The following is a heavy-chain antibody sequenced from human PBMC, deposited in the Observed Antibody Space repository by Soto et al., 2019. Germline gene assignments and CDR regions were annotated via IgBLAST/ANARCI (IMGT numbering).Heavy chain of an antibody. CDR2: ISGSGGST. J-gene: IGHJ5*02. CDR3: AKCPYSSGWYWFDP. V-gene: IGHV3-23*01. D-gene: IGHD6-19*01. Sequence: EVQLLESGGGLVQTGGSLRLSCAASGFTFSSYAMSWVRHAPGKGLEWVSAISGSGGSTYYADSVKGRFTISRDNSTNTLYLQMNSLRAEDTAVYYCAKCPYSSGWYWFDPWGQGTLVTVSS. CDR1: GFTFSSYA.